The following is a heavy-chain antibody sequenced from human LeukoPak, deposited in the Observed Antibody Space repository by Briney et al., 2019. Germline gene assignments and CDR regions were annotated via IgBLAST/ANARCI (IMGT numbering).Heavy chain of an antibody. CDR1: GFTFDDYG. J-gene: IGHJ3*02. Sequence: PGGSLRLSCAASGFTFDDYGMSWVRQAPGKGLEWVSGINWNGGSTGYVDSVKGRFAISRDNAKNSLYLQTNSLRAEDTALYYCARGQWELLSTFDIWGQGTMVTVSS. CDR3: ARGQWELLSTFDI. CDR2: INWNGGST. V-gene: IGHV3-20*04. D-gene: IGHD1-26*01.